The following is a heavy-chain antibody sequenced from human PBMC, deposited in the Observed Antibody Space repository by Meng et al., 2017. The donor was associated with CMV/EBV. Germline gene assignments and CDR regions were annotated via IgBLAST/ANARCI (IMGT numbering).Heavy chain of an antibody. CDR1: GYTFTSYC. Sequence: ASVQVSCKASGYTFTSYCISWVRQAPGQGLEWMGWISAYNGNTNYAQKLQGRVTMTTDTSTSTDYMELRSLRSDDTAVYYCARDLQLNLRFLEWLPLGGNYYYGMDVWGQGTTVTVSS. CDR2: ISAYNGNT. CDR3: ARDLQLNLRFLEWLPLGGNYYYGMDV. J-gene: IGHJ6*02. V-gene: IGHV1-18*01. D-gene: IGHD3-3*01.